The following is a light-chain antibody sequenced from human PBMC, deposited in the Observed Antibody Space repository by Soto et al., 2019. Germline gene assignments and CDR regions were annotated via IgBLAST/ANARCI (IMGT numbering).Light chain of an antibody. Sequence: DIQMTQSPSSLSASVEDRVIITCRASQSISNHLNWYQQKPGQAPKLLIFAASSLQSGVPSRFSGSRSGPDFTLTISSLQPEDFATYYCQQLHSYPLTFGGGTKVDIK. V-gene: IGKV1-39*01. CDR1: QSISNH. CDR2: AAS. CDR3: QQLHSYPLT. J-gene: IGKJ4*01.